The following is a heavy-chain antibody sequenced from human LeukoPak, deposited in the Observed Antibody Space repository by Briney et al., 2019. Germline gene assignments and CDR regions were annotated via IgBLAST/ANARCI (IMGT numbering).Heavy chain of an antibody. CDR1: GFTFSDYY. J-gene: IGHJ4*02. CDR3: ARDQAGGYDILTGYLADY. D-gene: IGHD3-9*01. CDR2: ISSSGSTI. Sequence: GGSLRLSCAASGFTFSDYYMSWIHQAPGKGLEWVSYISSSGSTIYYADSVKGRFTISRDNAKNSLYLQMNSLRAEDTAVYYCARDQAGGYDILTGYLADYWGQGTTVTVSS. V-gene: IGHV3-11*01.